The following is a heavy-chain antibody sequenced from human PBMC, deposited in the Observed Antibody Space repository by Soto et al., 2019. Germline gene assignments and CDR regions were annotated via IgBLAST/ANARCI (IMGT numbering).Heavy chain of an antibody. D-gene: IGHD3-16*01. CDR3: ARGGYYDNVWGKLSHYGLDV. CDR2: ISPYNDQT. Sequence: ASVKVSCKASGYTFIRYGITWVRQAPGQRLEWMGWISPYNDQTIYAQKLQGRVTMTADTSTRTVYMQLRSLKSDDTAVYYCARGGYYDNVWGKLSHYGLDVWGQGTSVTGLL. J-gene: IGHJ6*02. V-gene: IGHV1-18*01. CDR1: GYTFIRYG.